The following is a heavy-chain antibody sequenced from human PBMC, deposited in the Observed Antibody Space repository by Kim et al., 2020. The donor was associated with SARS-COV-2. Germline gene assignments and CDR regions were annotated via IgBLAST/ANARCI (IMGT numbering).Heavy chain of an antibody. Sequence: GGSLRLSCAASEFTFSSYAMSWVRQAPGKGLEWVSAISGSGASTYYADSVKGRFTISRDNSKNTLYLQMNTLRAEDTAVYYCATGMAALGRVYFQHWGQGTLVTVSS. CDR3: ATGMAALGRVYFQH. CDR1: EFTFSSYA. CDR2: ISGSGAST. V-gene: IGHV3-23*01. D-gene: IGHD6-13*01. J-gene: IGHJ1*01.